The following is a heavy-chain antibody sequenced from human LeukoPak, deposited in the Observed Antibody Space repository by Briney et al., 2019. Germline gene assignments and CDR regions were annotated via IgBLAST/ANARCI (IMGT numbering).Heavy chain of an antibody. J-gene: IGHJ4*02. D-gene: IGHD2-2*01. CDR2: ISGGGEDT. Sequence: SGGSLRLSCGASGFPFSNYALSWVRQTPERGLEWVSSISGGGEDTYYVDSVKGRFTISRDNSKNTLFLQMNSLTVADTAMYYCVTLSCVSTSCRTQFWGQGTLVSVSS. CDR3: VTLSCVSTSCRTQF. V-gene: IGHV3-23*01. CDR1: GFPFSNYA.